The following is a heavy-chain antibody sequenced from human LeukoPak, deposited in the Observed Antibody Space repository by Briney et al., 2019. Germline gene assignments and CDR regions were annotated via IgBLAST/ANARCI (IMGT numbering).Heavy chain of an antibody. CDR2: LYSDGDT. Sequence: PGGSLRLSCAASGFALSSNYVGWVRQAPGGGLHWVSLLYSDGDTYYADSVKGRFTISRDTSKNTLYLQMNSLRVDDTAVYYCARDFYSSAWYGIHWGQGTLVTVSS. CDR1: GFALSSNY. J-gene: IGHJ4*02. D-gene: IGHD6-19*01. V-gene: IGHV3-53*01. CDR3: ARDFYSSAWYGIH.